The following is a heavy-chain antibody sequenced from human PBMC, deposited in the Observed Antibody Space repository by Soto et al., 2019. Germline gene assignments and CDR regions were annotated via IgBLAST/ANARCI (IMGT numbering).Heavy chain of an antibody. Sequence: QVQLVQSGPEVRKPGASVKVSCTASGYSFHNYGIIWVRQAPGQGLEWMGWIGGQIAKTNFAQKFQGRVSMTTDTSTNTAYMELSSLRSDDTAIYYCARGPPSGSFSLTPRFWGQGSVVTVSS. CDR3: ARGPPSGSFSLTPRF. J-gene: IGHJ4*02. D-gene: IGHD1-26*01. CDR2: IGGQIAKT. V-gene: IGHV1-18*04. CDR1: GYSFHNYG.